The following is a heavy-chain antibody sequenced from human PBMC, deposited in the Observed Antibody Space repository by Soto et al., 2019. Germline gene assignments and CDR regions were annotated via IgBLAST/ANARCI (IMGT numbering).Heavy chain of an antibody. CDR3: PSHTTRAALVAY. D-gene: IGHD2-8*02. CDR1: GFTVSSNY. J-gene: IGHJ4*02. V-gene: IGHV3-53*01. Sequence: EVQLVESGGGLIQPGGSLRLSCAASGFTVSSNYMSWVRQAPGKGLEWVSVIYSGGSTYYADSVKGRFTISRDKSKNTLYLQTASLRAEDRAVCICPSHTTRAALVAYWGPGTVVTVSS. CDR2: IYSGGST.